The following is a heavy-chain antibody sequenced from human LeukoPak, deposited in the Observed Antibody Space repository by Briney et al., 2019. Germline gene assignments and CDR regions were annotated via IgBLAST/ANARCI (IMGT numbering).Heavy chain of an antibody. CDR3: AREGSTAFFNWFDP. CDR2: IYYSGGT. V-gene: IGHV4-59*01. J-gene: IGHJ5*02. CDR1: GGSISTYY. D-gene: IGHD2/OR15-2a*01. Sequence: PSETLSLTCTVSGGSISTYYWSWLRQPPGKGLEWIGYIYYSGGTNYNPSLKSRVTISVDTSKNQFSLKLGSVTAADTAMYYCAREGSTAFFNWFDPWGQGTLVTVSS.